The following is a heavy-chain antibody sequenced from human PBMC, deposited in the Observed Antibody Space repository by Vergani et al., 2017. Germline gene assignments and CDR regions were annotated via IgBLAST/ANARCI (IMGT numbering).Heavy chain of an antibody. D-gene: IGHD5-18*01. Sequence: QVQLVESGGGVVQPGRSLRLSCAASGFTFSSYGMHWVRQAPGKGLEWVAVISYDGSNKYYADSVKGRFTISRDNSKNTLYLQMTSLRAEDTAVYYCARDPKDTAEPYWGQGTLVTVSS. CDR1: GFTFSSYG. J-gene: IGHJ4*02. CDR2: ISYDGSNK. CDR3: ARDPKDTAEPY. V-gene: IGHV3-30*03.